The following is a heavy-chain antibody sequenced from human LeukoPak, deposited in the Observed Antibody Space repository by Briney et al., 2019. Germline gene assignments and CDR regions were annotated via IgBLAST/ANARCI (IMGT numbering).Heavy chain of an antibody. J-gene: IGHJ4*02. CDR3: PRDERLLSFLK. D-gene: IGHD3-3*01. CDR1: GFTFSNYG. Sequence: PGGSLRLSCAASGFTFSNYGLSWVRQAPGKGLEWVSGITGSGGSTYYADSVKGRFTISRDNSKNTLYLQMNSLRAEDTAIYYCPRDERLLSFLKWGQGTLVTVSS. V-gene: IGHV3-23*01. CDR2: ITGSGGST.